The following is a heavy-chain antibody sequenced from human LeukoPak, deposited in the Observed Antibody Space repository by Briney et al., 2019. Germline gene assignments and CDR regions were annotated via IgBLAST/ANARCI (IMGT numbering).Heavy chain of an antibody. J-gene: IGHJ4*02. CDR1: GGSISSYY. D-gene: IGHD6-19*01. CDR2: IYYSGST. CDR3: ARASQWLVPFDY. Sequence: ASETLSLTCTVSGGSISSYYWSWIRQPPGKGLEWIGYIYYSGSTNYNPSLKSRVTISVDKSKNQFSLKLSSVTAADTAVYYCARASQWLVPFDYWGQGTLVTVSS. V-gene: IGHV4-59*12.